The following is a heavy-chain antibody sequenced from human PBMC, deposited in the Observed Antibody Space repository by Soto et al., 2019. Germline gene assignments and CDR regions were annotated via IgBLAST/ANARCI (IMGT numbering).Heavy chain of an antibody. Sequence: EVQLVESGGGLIQPGGSLRLSCAASGFTFNNAWMNWVRQAPGKGLEWVGRIKSNADGGTTNYAAPAKGRFTISRDDSKNTLYLQINSLKVEDTAVYYCTTVGYSGWDFDYWGQGTLVTVSS. D-gene: IGHD6-19*01. CDR3: TTVGYSGWDFDY. J-gene: IGHJ4*02. CDR1: GFTFNNAW. V-gene: IGHV3-15*07. CDR2: IKSNADGGTT.